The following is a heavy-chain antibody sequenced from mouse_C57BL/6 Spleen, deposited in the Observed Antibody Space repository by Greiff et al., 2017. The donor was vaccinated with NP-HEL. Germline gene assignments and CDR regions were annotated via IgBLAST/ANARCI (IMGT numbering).Heavy chain of an antibody. CDR2: IYPRSGNT. Sequence: VQLQQSGAELARPGASVKLSCKASGYTFTSYGISWVKQRTGQGLEWIGEIYPRSGNTYYNEKFKGKATLTADKSSSTAYMELRSLTSEDSAVYFCARKEVYDYDFAYWGQGTLVTVSA. J-gene: IGHJ3*01. D-gene: IGHD2-4*01. CDR1: GYTFTSYG. CDR3: ARKEVYDYDFAY. V-gene: IGHV1-81*01.